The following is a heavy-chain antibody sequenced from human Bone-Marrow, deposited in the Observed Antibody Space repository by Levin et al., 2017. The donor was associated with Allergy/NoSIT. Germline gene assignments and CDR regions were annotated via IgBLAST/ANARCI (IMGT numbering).Heavy chain of an antibody. CDR2: IGSSETTI. J-gene: IGHJ6*03. V-gene: IGHV3-48*03. CDR1: GFTFNTYE. Sequence: PGGSLRLSCAASGFTFNTYEMIWVRQAPGKGLEWLAYIGSSETTIHYADSVRARFIISRDNAKKSLYLQMNNLRADDTAVYYCARAWCSITSLCPENLYYMDVWGKGTTVIVSS. D-gene: IGHD2-2*01. CDR3: ARAWCSITSLCPENLYYMDV.